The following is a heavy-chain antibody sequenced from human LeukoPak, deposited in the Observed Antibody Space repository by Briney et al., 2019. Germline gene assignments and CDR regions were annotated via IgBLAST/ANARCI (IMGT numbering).Heavy chain of an antibody. J-gene: IGHJ4*02. Sequence: PSETLSLTCAVSDGSISSGGYSWSWIRQPPGKGLEWIGYIYYSGSTYYNPSLKSRVTISVDTSKNQFSLKLSSVTAADTAVYYCARANFQLWFGELWGDFDYWGQGTLVTVSS. V-gene: IGHV4-30-4*07. D-gene: IGHD3-10*01. CDR1: DGSISSGGYS. CDR3: ARANFQLWFGELWGDFDY. CDR2: IYYSGST.